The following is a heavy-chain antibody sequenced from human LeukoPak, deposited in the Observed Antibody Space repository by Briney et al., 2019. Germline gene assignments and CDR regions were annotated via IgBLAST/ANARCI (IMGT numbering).Heavy chain of an antibody. CDR2: IYYSGST. CDR3: ARAISSSPWAFDI. J-gene: IGHJ3*02. D-gene: IGHD6-13*01. Sequence: PSETLSLTCTVSGGSISSYYWSWIRQPPGKGLEWIGYIYYSGSTNYNPSLKSRVTISVDTSKNQFSLKLSSVTAADTAVYHCARAISSSPWAFDIWGQGTMVTVSS. V-gene: IGHV4-59*13. CDR1: GGSISSYY.